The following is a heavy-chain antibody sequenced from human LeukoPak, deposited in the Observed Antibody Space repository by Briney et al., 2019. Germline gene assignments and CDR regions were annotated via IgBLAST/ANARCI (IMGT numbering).Heavy chain of an antibody. J-gene: IGHJ4*02. V-gene: IGHV4-38-2*02. CDR1: GYSISSGYY. CDR3: ARAIYQEDYFDF. Sequence: PSETLSLTCTVSGYSISSGYYWGWIRQPPGKGLEWIGSIYHSGSTYYNPSLKSRVTISVDTSKSQVSLKVTSMTAADTAAYYCARAIYQEDYFDFWGQGSLVTVSS. CDR2: IYHSGST. D-gene: IGHD2-2*01.